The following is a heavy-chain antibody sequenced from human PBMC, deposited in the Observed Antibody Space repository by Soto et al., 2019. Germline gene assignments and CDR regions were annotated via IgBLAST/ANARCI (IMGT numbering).Heavy chain of an antibody. Sequence: QVQLVQSGAEVKKPGASVKVSCKASGYTFTSYYMHWVRQAPGQGLVWMGIINPNGGNTSYAQKFQGRVTMTKDTSTSTVYMELGSLRSEDTGVYYCARGPPLVVPAAIRPLGAFDIWGQGTMVTVSS. J-gene: IGHJ3*02. CDR3: ARGPPLVVPAAIRPLGAFDI. CDR1: GYTFTSYY. D-gene: IGHD2-2*02. CDR2: INPNGGNT. V-gene: IGHV1-46*01.